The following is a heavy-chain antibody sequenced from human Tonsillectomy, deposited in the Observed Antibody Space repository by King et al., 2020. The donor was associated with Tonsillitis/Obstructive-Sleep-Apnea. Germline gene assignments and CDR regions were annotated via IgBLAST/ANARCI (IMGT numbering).Heavy chain of an antibody. J-gene: IGHJ4*02. CDR1: GGSFSGYY. CDR3: AREGVWSGYYFFDY. D-gene: IGHD3-3*01. V-gene: IGHV4-34*01. Sequence: VQLQQWGAGLLKPSETLSLTCAVYGGSFSGYYWSWIRQPPGKGLEWIGEINHSGSTNYNPSLKSRVTISVDTSKNQFSLKLSSVTAADTAVYYCAREGVWSGYYFFDYWGQGTLVTVSS. CDR2: INHSGST.